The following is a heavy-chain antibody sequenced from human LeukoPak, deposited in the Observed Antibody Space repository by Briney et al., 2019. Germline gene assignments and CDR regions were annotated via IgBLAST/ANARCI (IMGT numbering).Heavy chain of an antibody. J-gene: IGHJ4*02. D-gene: IGHD3-16*02. CDR1: GYTFMSHG. V-gene: IGHV1-18*01. CDR2: ISGSSSNT. Sequence: ASVKVSCKAYGYTFMSHGISWVRQAPGQGLEWMGWISGSSSNTNYAQRLQGRVTMTTDTSTSTAYMELRSLRSDDTAVFYCARGLGTYPEIPLDYWGQGTLVTVSS. CDR3: ARGLGTYPEIPLDY.